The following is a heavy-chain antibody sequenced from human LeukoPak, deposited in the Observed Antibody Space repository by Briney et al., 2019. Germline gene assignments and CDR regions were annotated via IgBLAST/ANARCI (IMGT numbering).Heavy chain of an antibody. D-gene: IGHD6-13*01. Sequence: GSLRLSCAAPGITFSNYNMNWVRQPPGKGLEWIGEINHSGSTNYNPSLKSRVTISVDTSKNQFSLKLSSVTAADTAVYYCARPIAAAGSYYFDYWGQGTLVTVSS. J-gene: IGHJ4*02. CDR2: INHSGST. CDR1: GITFSNYN. CDR3: ARPIAAAGSYYFDY. V-gene: IGHV4-34*01.